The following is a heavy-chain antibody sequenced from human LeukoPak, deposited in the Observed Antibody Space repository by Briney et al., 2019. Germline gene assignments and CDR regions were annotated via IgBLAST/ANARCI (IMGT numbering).Heavy chain of an antibody. Sequence: PSETLSLTCAVSGYSISSVYYWGWIRQPPGKGLEWIGSIHHSGSTDYNPSLKGRVTISIDMSKNQFSLKLSYVTAADTAVYYCARLGYCSSTSCYPDYWGQGTLVTVSS. J-gene: IGHJ4*02. D-gene: IGHD2-2*01. CDR3: ARLGYCSSTSCYPDY. CDR2: IHHSGST. V-gene: IGHV4-38-2*01. CDR1: GYSISSVYY.